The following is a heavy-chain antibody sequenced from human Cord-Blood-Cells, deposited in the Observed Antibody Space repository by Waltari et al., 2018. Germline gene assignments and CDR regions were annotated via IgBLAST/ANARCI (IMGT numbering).Heavy chain of an antibody. CDR1: GYTFTSYY. CDR2: INPSVCTT. CDR3: ARDSSSWYGGGAFDI. D-gene: IGHD6-13*01. V-gene: IGHV1-46*01. Sequence: QVQLVQSGAEVKKPGASVKVSCKASGYTFTSYYMHWVRQAPGQGLEWMGIINPSVCTTSYAQKFQGRVTMTRDTSTSTVYMELSSLRSEDTAVYYCARDSSSWYGGGAFDIWGQGTMVTVSS. J-gene: IGHJ3*02.